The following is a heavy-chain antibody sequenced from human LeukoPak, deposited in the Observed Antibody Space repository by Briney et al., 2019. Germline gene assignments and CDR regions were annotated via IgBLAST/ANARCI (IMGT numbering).Heavy chain of an antibody. J-gene: IGHJ6*03. V-gene: IGHV3-33*01. CDR1: GFTFSSYG. CDR2: IWYDGSNK. CDR3: ASTITGYYYMDV. D-gene: IGHD5-24*01. Sequence: PGGSLRLSCAASGFTFSSYGMHWVRQALGKGLEWVAVIWYDGSNKYYADSVKGRFTISRDNSKNTLYLQMNSLRAGDAAVYYCASTITGYYYMDVWGKGTTVTVSS.